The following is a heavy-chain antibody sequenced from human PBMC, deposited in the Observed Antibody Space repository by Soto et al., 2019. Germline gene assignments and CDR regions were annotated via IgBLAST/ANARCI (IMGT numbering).Heavy chain of an antibody. CDR1: GGTFSSYA. CDR3: AKIGGRSSGPESYFAS. J-gene: IGHJ4*02. Sequence: ASVKVSCKASGGTFSSYAISWVRQAPGQGLEWMGGIIPIFGTDYAQKLQGRVTMTTDTSTSTAYMELRSLRSDDTAVYYCAKIGGRSSGPESYFASGGKGTWVPVSS. V-gene: IGHV1-69*05. D-gene: IGHD6-13*01. CDR2: IIPIFGT.